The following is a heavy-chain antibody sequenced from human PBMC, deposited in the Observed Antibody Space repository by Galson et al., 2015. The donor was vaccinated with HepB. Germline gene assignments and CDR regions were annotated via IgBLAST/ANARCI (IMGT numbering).Heavy chain of an antibody. J-gene: IGHJ4*02. CDR2: ISISSTTI. CDR1: GFTFSRFA. Sequence: SLRLSCAASGFTFSRFAMNWVRQAPGKGLEWVSYISISSTTIYYADSVKGRFTLSRDNAKNLVFLQMNSLRDEDTALYYWVKNGDMVATIFAYWGQGALVTVSS. CDR3: VKNGDMVATIFAY. V-gene: IGHV3-48*02. D-gene: IGHD5-12*01.